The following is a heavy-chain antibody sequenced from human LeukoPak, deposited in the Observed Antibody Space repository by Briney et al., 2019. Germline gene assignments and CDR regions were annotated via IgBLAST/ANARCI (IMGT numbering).Heavy chain of an antibody. V-gene: IGHV4-31*03. D-gene: IGHD5-18*01. J-gene: IGHJ4*02. CDR2: IHPGGSI. CDR1: GGSISGDGYY. Sequence: SETLSLTCTVSGGSISGDGYYWTWTRQHPGEGLEWLGFIHPGGSIYYNPSLSSRLIISADTSNNQMSLKLSFVTAADTAVYYCARGGDTAKGGKDWGQGTLVTVS. CDR3: ARGGDTAKGGKD.